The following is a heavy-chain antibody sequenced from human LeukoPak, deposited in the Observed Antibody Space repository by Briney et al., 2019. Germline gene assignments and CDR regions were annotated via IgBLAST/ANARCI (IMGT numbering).Heavy chain of an antibody. Sequence: PSETLSLTCTVSGGSISSSSYYWGWIRQPPGKGLEWIGSIYYSGSTYYNPSLKSRVTISVDTSKNQFSLKLSSVTAADTAVYYCARSTRQGAFDIWGQGTMVTVSS. CDR3: ARSTRQGAFDI. V-gene: IGHV4-39*01. CDR1: GGSISSSSYY. CDR2: IYYSGST. J-gene: IGHJ3*02.